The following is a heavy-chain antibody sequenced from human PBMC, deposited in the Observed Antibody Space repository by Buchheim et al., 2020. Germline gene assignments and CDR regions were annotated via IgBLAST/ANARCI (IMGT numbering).Heavy chain of an antibody. J-gene: IGHJ6*02. V-gene: IGHV4-59*01. CDR3: VRDRSLGPFYYFAMDV. CDR1: GVSITTYY. CDR2: IYYTGST. Sequence: QVQLQESGPGLVKPSETLSLTCAVSGVSITTYYWTWVRQPPGKGLEWIGYIYYTGSTNYNPSLKSRVTMSLDTSKNQFHLKLSSVTAADTAVYYCVRDRSLGPFYYFAMDVWGQGTT.